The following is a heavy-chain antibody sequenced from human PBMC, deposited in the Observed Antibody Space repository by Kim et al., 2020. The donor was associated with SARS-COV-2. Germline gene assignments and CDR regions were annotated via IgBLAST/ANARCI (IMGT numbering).Heavy chain of an antibody. D-gene: IGHD6-13*01. Sequence: GDTTTYADSVKGRFTISRDNSMNPLYLQMSSLRAEDTAIYYCANPRQPDYWGQGTLVTVSS. J-gene: IGHJ4*02. CDR2: GDTT. CDR3: ANPRQPDY. V-gene: IGHV3-23*01.